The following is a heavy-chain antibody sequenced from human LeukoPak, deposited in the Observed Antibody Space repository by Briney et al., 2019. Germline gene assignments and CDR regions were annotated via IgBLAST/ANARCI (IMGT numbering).Heavy chain of an antibody. CDR1: XXTXSSXA. CDR3: AKESPHFDY. CDR2: ISGGGGSI. J-gene: IGHJ4*02. Sequence: LXXAXXXXTXSSXAMXWXRQAPXKGLEWVSTISGGGGSIYYADSVKGRFTISRDNSKNTLYLQMNSLRAEDTAVYYCAKESPHFDYWGQGTLVTVSS. V-gene: IGHV3-23*01.